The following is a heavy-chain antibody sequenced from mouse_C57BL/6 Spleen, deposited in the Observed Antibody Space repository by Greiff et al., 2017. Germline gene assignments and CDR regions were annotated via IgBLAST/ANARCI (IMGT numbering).Heavy chain of an antibody. J-gene: IGHJ3*01. CDR2: IYWDDDK. D-gene: IGHD1-1*01. Sequence: QVTLKESGPGILQPSQTLSLTCSFSGFSLSTSGMGVSWIRQPSGKGLEWLVHIYWDDDKRYNPSLKSRLTISKDTSRNQVFLKITSVDTADTATYYFARSPYYYGIAWFAYWGQGTLVTVSA. CDR3: ARSPYYYGIAWFAY. CDR1: GFSLSTSGMG. V-gene: IGHV8-12*01.